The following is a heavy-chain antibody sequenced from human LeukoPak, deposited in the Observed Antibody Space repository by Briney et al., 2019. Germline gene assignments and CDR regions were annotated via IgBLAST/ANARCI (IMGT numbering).Heavy chain of an antibody. CDR2: VNAYNGNT. J-gene: IGHJ4*02. D-gene: IGHD1-26*01. CDR3: ARDEWELPEPFDY. Sequence: ASAKVSCKSSGYTFTSYGISWERQAPGQGLEWMGWVNAYNGNTNYAQKLQARVTMTTNTSTSTAYIELRSLRSDDTAVYYCARDEWELPEPFDYWGQGTLVTVSS. V-gene: IGHV1-18*01. CDR1: GYTFTSYG.